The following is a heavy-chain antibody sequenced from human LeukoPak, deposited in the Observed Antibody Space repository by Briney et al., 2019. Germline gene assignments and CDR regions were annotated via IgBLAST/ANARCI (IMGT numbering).Heavy chain of an antibody. CDR1: GYTFTTYA. Sequence: ASVKVSCKASGYTFTTYAMHWVRQAPGQRLEWMGWINAGNGNTKFSQKFQGRVTIATDTSATTVYMELSSLRSQDTAVYYCARDSIDRYGEPPLYTFDHWGQGTLVTVSS. D-gene: IGHD4-17*01. V-gene: IGHV1-3*01. CDR2: INAGNGNT. J-gene: IGHJ4*02. CDR3: ARDSIDRYGEPPLYTFDH.